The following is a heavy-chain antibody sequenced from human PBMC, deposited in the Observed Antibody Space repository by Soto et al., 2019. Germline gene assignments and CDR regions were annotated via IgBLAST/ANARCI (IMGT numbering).Heavy chain of an antibody. CDR2: ISYDGSNK. J-gene: IGHJ6*02. CDR3: AREQLAPSGYCYGLDV. D-gene: IGHD1-1*01. V-gene: IGHV3-30-3*01. CDR1: GFTFSSYA. Sequence: QVQLVESGGDVVQPGRSLRVSCAASGFTFSSYAMHWVRQAPGKGLEWVAIISYDGSNKYNADSVKGRFTISRDNSENTLYLQMNSLRAEDTAVYYCAREQLAPSGYCYGLDVWGQGTTVTVSS.